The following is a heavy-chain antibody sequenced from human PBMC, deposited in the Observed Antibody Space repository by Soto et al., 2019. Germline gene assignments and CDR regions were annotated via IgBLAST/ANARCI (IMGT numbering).Heavy chain of an antibody. D-gene: IGHD4-17*01. Sequence: SETLSLTCTVSGDSLTRGSYYWSWIRQPPGKGPEWIGSIYYTGNTNYNPSLKSRVTISVDTSKNQFSLKLSSVTAADTAVYYCAGTSTVTTMDYLGQGTLVTVSS. J-gene: IGHJ4*02. CDR1: GDSLTRGSYY. CDR3: AGTSTVTTMDY. CDR2: IYYTGNT. V-gene: IGHV4-61*01.